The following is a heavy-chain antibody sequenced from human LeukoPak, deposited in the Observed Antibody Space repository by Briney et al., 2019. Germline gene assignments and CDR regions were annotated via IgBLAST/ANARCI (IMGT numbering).Heavy chain of an antibody. Sequence: ASVKVSCKASGCTFTGYYMHWVRQGPGQGLEWMGWINPNSGGTNYAQKFQGRLTMTRDTSISTAYMELSSLSSDDTAVYYCARGGYCSGAACYHLPDFWGQGTLVTVSS. CDR1: GCTFTGYY. D-gene: IGHD2-15*01. CDR3: ARGGYCSGAACYHLPDF. J-gene: IGHJ4*02. CDR2: INPNSGGT. V-gene: IGHV1-2*02.